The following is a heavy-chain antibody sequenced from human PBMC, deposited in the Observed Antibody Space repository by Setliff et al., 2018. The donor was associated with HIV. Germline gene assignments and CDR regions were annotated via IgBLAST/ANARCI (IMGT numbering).Heavy chain of an antibody. CDR2: IFYTGSTY. V-gene: IGHV4-39*01. J-gene: IGHJ4*02. CDR1: GGSISRSHLY. CDR3: ARSPAAEGF. Sequence: PSETLSLTCTVSGGSISRSHLYWGWIRQPPGKGLEWIGSIFYTGSTYYYNPSLKSRVTISVDASNNQFSLKLSSVTATDTAVYYCARSPAAEGFWGQGTLVTVSP. D-gene: IGHD6-13*01.